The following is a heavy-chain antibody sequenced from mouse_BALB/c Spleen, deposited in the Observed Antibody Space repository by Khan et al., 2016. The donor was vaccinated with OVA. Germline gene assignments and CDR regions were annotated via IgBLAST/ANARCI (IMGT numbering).Heavy chain of an antibody. CDR1: GYSFTGYF. Sequence: VQLQQSGPELVKPGASVKISCKASGYSFTGYFMNWVMQSHGKSLAWIGRINPHIGETFYNQKFKGKATLTVDESSSTAHMELRSLASEDSAVYDCARIYGSDFDYWGQGTPLTVSS. D-gene: IGHD1-1*01. CDR3: ARIYGSDFDY. CDR2: INPHIGET. J-gene: IGHJ2*01. V-gene: IGHV1-20*02.